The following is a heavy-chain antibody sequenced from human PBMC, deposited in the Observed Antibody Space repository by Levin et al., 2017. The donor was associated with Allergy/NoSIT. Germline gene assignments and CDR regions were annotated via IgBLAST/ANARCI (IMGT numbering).Heavy chain of an antibody. CDR2: ISWNSGSI. V-gene: IGHV3-9*01. CDR3: AKVNVRSYGFESTFDY. J-gene: IGHJ4*02. CDR1: GFTFDDYA. D-gene: IGHD5-18*01. Sequence: PGGSLRLSCAASGFTFDDYAMHWVRQAPGKGLEWVSGISWNSGSIGYADSVKGRFTISRDNAKNSLYLQMNSLRAEDTALYYCAKVNVRSYGFESTFDYWGQGTLVTVSS.